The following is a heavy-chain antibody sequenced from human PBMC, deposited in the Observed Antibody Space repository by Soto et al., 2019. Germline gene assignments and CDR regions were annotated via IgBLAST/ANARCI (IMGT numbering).Heavy chain of an antibody. CDR3: ARDLTQYYDFWSGPGP. CDR1: GGTFSSYA. V-gene: IGHV1-69*06. Sequence: ASVKVSCKASGGTFSSYAISWVRQAPGQGLEWMGGIIPIFGTANYAQKFQGRVTITADKSTSTAYMELSSLRSEDTAVYYCARDLTQYYDFWSGPGPWGQGTLVTVSS. D-gene: IGHD3-3*01. J-gene: IGHJ5*02. CDR2: IIPIFGTA.